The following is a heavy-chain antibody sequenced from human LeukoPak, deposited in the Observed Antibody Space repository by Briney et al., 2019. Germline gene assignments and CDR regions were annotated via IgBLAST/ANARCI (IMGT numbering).Heavy chain of an antibody. J-gene: IGHJ3*02. V-gene: IGHV1-69*04. CDR2: IIPILGIA. CDR1: GYTLTELS. CDR3: ARDFTVGATRYRNAFDI. D-gene: IGHD1-26*01. Sequence: SVKVSCKVSGYTLTELSMHWVRQAPGQGLEWMGRIIPILGIANYAQKFQGRVTITADKSTSTAYMELSSLRSEDTAVYYCARDFTVGATRYRNAFDIWGQGTMVTVSS.